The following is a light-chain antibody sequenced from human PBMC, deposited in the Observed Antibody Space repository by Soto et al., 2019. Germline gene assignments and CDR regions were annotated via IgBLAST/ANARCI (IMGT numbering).Light chain of an antibody. Sequence: SYELTQPPSVSVAPGKTVRITCGGNNIGSKSVHWYQQKPGQAPVLVIYYDSDRPSGIPERFSGSNSGNTATLTISRVEAGDEADYYCQVWDSSSDHPVVVFGGGTKLTVL. CDR1: NIGSKS. V-gene: IGLV3-21*04. J-gene: IGLJ2*01. CDR2: YDS. CDR3: QVWDSSSDHPVVV.